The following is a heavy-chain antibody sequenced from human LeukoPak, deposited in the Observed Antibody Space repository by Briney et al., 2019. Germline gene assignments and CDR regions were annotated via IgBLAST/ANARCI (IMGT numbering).Heavy chain of an antibody. D-gene: IGHD3-10*01. CDR1: GFTFSSYW. V-gene: IGHV3-7*01. Sequence: GGSLRLSCAASGFTFSSYWMSWVRQAPGKGLEWVANIKQDGREKYYVDSVKGRFTISRDNAKNSLYLQMNSLRAEDTAVYYCARDQSVNYYGSGGYYYYMDVWGKGTTVTVSS. CDR2: IKQDGREK. J-gene: IGHJ6*03. CDR3: ARDQSVNYYGSGGYYYYMDV.